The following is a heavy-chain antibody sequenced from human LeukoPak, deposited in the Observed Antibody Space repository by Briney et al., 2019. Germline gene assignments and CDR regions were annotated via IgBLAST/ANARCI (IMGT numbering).Heavy chain of an antibody. Sequence: GGSLRLSCVVSGFTFSSYWMSWVRQAPGKGLEWVANIKQDGSEKYYVDSVKGRFTISRDNAKNSLYLQMNSLRAEDTAVYYCASEGDYGDFYWFDPWGQGTLVTVSS. CDR2: IKQDGSEK. J-gene: IGHJ5*02. CDR3: ASEGDYGDFYWFDP. V-gene: IGHV3-7*01. CDR1: GFTFSSYW. D-gene: IGHD4-17*01.